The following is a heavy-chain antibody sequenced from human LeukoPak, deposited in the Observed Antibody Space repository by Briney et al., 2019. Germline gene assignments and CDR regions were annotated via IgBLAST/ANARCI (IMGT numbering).Heavy chain of an antibody. J-gene: IGHJ5*02. CDR2: IIPIFGTA. Sequence: ASVKVSCKASGYTFTSYGISWVRQAPGQGLEWMGGIIPIFGTANYAQKFQGRVTITADKSTSTAYMELSSLRSEDTAVYYCASGEDMVRGVSVWFDPWGQGTLVTVSS. D-gene: IGHD3-10*01. CDR3: ASGEDMVRGVSVWFDP. CDR1: GYTFTSYG. V-gene: IGHV1-69*06.